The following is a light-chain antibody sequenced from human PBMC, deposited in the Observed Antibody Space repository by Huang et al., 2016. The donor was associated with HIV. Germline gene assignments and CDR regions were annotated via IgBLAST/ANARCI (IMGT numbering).Light chain of an antibody. V-gene: IGKV4-1*01. CDR2: WAS. Sequence: DIVMTQSPDSLAVSLGERATINSKSSQSILYSSNNKNYLAWYQQKPGQPPRLLIYWASTRESGVPDRFSGSGSGTDFTLTSSSLQAEDVAVYYCQHYYSPPPTFGQGTKVEIK. CDR3: QHYYSPPPT. CDR1: QSILYSSNNKNY. J-gene: IGKJ1*01.